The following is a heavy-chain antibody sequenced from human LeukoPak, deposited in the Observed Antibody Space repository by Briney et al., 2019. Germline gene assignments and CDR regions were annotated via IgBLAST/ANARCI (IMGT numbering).Heavy chain of an antibody. V-gene: IGHV1-2*02. CDR1: GYTFTGYY. Sequence: GASVKVSCKASGYTFTGYYMHWVRQAPGQGLEWMGWINPNSGGTNYAQKFQGRVTMTRDTSISTAYMELSRLRSDDTAVYYCARTPNYDILTGYSYYMDVWGKGTTVTISS. CDR2: INPNSGGT. J-gene: IGHJ6*03. CDR3: ARTPNYDILTGYSYYMDV. D-gene: IGHD3-9*01.